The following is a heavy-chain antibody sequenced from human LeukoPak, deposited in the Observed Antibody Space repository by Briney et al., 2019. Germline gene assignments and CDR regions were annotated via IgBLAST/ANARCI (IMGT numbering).Heavy chain of an antibody. V-gene: IGHV4-34*01. Sequence: PSETLSLTCAVYGGSFSGYYWSWVRQPPGKGLEWIGEINHSGSTNYNPSLKSRVTISVDTSKNQFSLKLSSVTAADTAVYYCARMARRLPPNMVQGAYYFDYWGQGTLVIVSS. D-gene: IGHD3-10*01. J-gene: IGHJ4*02. CDR1: GGSFSGYY. CDR2: INHSGST. CDR3: ARMARRLPPNMVQGAYYFDY.